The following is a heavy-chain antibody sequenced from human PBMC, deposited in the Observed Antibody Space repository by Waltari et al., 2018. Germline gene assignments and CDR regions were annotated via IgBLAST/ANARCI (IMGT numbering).Heavy chain of an antibody. Sequence: EVQLVESGGGLVQPGGSRRLSCVASVFTFSSYWMHWVRQAPGKGLVWVSRINSDGSSTRSADTVEGRFTISRDNAKNTLYLQMNSLRTEDTAVYYCASSGPALGSFHIWGQGTMVTVS. CDR3: ASSGPALGSFHI. V-gene: IGHV3-74*01. CDR1: VFTFSSYW. J-gene: IGHJ3*02. D-gene: IGHD3-10*01. CDR2: INSDGSST.